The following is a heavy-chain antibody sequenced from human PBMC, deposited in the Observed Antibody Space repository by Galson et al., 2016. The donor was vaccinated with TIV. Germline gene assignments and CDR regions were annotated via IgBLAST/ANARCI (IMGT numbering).Heavy chain of an antibody. D-gene: IGHD1/OR15-1a*01. CDR2: NGTYNGDR. CDR1: GYTFTNYG. Sequence: SVKVSCKASGYTFTNYGISWVRQAPGQGLEWMGWNGTYNGDRRYAQKFQDRVTMTTDTSTSTAYLEVRSLRSDDTAVYYCARDVRGTWTNMDQWGQGTLVTVSS. J-gene: IGHJ4*02. V-gene: IGHV1-18*01. CDR3: ARDVRGTWTNMDQ.